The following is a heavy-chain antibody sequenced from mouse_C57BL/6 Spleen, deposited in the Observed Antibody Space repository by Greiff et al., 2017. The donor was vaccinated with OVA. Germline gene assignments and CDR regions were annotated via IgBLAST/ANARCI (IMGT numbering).Heavy chain of an antibody. CDR1: GYTFTNYW. V-gene: IGHV1-63*01. CDR3: ARVPYGSSYVDY. D-gene: IGHD1-1*01. Sequence: QVQLKESGAELVRPGTSVKMSCKASGYTFTNYWIGWAKQRPGHGLEWIGDIYPGGGYTKYNEKFQDKDTLTADKSSSTAYMQFSSLTSEDSASYYCARVPYGSSYVDYWGQGTTLTVSS. J-gene: IGHJ2*01. CDR2: IYPGGGYT.